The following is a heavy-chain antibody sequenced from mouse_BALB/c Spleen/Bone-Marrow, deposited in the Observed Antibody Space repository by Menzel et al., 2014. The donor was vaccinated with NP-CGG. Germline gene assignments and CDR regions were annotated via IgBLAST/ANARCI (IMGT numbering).Heavy chain of an antibody. CDR1: GFTFTDYY. CDR2: IRTKANGYTS. V-gene: IGHV7-3*02. J-gene: IGHJ1*01. CDR3: ARDTLMYFDV. Sequence: EVQVVESGGGLVQPGGTLRLSCATSGFTFTDYYMTWVRQPPGQALEWLGFIRTKANGYTSEYCASVKGRFTISRDNSQGILYLQMNTLRAEDSATYYCARDTLMYFDVWGAGTTVTVSS.